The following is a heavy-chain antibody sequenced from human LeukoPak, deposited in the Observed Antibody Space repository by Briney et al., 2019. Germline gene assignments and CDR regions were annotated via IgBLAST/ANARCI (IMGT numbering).Heavy chain of an antibody. J-gene: IGHJ4*02. CDR2: IYHSGST. V-gene: IGHV4-4*02. CDR3: ARSGGLWLLTYYFDY. CDR1: GGSISRSNW. Sequence: PSGTLSLTCAVSGGSISRSNWWSWVRQPPGKGLEWIGEIYHSGSTNYNPSLKSRVTISVDTSKNQLSLKLSSVTAADTAVYFCARSGGLWLLTYYFDYWGQGTLVTVSS. D-gene: IGHD3-22*01.